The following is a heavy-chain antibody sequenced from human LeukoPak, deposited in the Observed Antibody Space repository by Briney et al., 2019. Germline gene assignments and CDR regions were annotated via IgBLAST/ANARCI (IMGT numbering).Heavy chain of an antibody. D-gene: IGHD5-18*01. J-gene: IGHJ4*02. Sequence: SETLSLTCTVSGGSISSYYWSWIRQPPGKGLEWIGYIYYSGSTNYNPSLKSRVTISVDTSKDQFSLKLSSVTAADTAVYYCARSGRGYSYGTFDYWGQGTLVTVSS. CDR1: GGSISSYY. V-gene: IGHV4-59*01. CDR3: ARSGRGYSYGTFDY. CDR2: IYYSGST.